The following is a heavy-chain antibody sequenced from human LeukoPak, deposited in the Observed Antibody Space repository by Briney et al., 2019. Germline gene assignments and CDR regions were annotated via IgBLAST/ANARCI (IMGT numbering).Heavy chain of an antibody. CDR1: GGSIDSTNW. J-gene: IGHJ4*02. CDR2: IHHDGRI. CDR3: ARSHDHLWGNYPDY. V-gene: IGHV4/OR15-8*01. D-gene: IGHD3-16*02. Sequence: SETLSLTCDVSGGSIDSTNWWNWVRQPPGKGLEWIGEIHHDGRINYNPSLKSRVTLSVDKSRNQFSLRLNSVTAADTAMYYCARSHDHLWGNYPDYWGQGTLVTVSS.